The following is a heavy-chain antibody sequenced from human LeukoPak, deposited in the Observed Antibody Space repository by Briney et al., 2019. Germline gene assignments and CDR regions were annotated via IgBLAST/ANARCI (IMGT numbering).Heavy chain of an antibody. D-gene: IGHD3-10*01. J-gene: IGHJ6*03. V-gene: IGHV3-53*01. CDR2: IYSGGST. Sequence: GGSLRLSCAASGFTVSSNYMSWVRQAPGKGLEWVSVIYSGGSTYYADSVKGRFTISRDNSKNTLYLQMNSLRAEDTAVYYCAKVSSGSYYMDVWGKGTTVTISS. CDR3: AKVSSGSYYMDV. CDR1: GFTVSSNY.